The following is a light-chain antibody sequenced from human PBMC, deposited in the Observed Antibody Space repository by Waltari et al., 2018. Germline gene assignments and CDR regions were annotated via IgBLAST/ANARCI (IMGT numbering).Light chain of an antibody. CDR1: QSISSW. CDR3: QHFNSYPLT. CDR2: RAS. Sequence: DIQMTQSPSTLSASVGDRVTITCRASQSISSWLAWYRQKPGKAPNLLIYRASTLRSGVPSRFSGSGSGTEFTLTISSLQPDDFATYYCQHFNSYPLTFGGGSKVDVK. V-gene: IGKV1-5*03. J-gene: IGKJ4*01.